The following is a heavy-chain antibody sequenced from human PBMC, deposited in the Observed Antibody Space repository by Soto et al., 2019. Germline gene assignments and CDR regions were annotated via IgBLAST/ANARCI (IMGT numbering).Heavy chain of an antibody. CDR3: AKGSGNYYGSGTYPEFDY. CDR1: GFTFSNYA. J-gene: IGHJ4*02. D-gene: IGHD3-10*01. CDR2: ISGSGGGT. Sequence: GGSLRLSCAASGFTFSNYALTWVRQAPGKGLEWVSTISGSGGGTYYADSVKGRFTISRDISKNTLYLQMSTLRAEDTAVYYCAKGSGNYYGSGTYPEFDYWGQGTQVTVSS. V-gene: IGHV3-23*01.